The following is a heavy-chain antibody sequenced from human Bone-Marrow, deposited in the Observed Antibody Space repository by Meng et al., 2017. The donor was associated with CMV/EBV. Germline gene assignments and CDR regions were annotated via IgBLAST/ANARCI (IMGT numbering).Heavy chain of an antibody. V-gene: IGHV3-11*01. CDR1: GFTFSDYY. CDR2: ISSSGSTI. Sequence: GESLKISCAASGFTFSDYYMSWIRQAPGKGLEWVSYISSSGSTIYYADSVKGRFTISRDNAKNSLYLQMNSLRAEDTAVYYCATRMGTGYTSDWGQGTLVTVSS. J-gene: IGHJ4*02. CDR3: ATRMGTGYTSD. D-gene: IGHD6-19*01.